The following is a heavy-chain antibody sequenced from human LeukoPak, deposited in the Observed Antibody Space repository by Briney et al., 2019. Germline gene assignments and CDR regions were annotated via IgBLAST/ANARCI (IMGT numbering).Heavy chain of an antibody. D-gene: IGHD2-15*01. CDR2: ISSSSSYI. V-gene: IGHV3-21*01. Sequence: GGFLRISCAASGFTFSSYSMNWVRQAPGKGLGWVSSISSSSSYIYYADSVKGRFTISRDNAKNSLYLQMNSLRAEDTAVYYCARDPALVAATPYYFDYWGQGTLVTVSS. CDR1: GFTFSSYS. CDR3: ARDPALVAATPYYFDY. J-gene: IGHJ4*02.